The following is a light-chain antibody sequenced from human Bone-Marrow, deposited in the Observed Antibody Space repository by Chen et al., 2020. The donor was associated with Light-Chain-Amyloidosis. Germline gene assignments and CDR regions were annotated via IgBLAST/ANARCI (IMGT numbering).Light chain of an antibody. CDR1: SRDVGGDNH. V-gene: IGLV2-14*01. J-gene: IGLJ1*01. CDR2: GVT. Sequence: QSALTQPASVSGSPGQSITISCTGTSRDVGGDNHFSWYQQHPEKAPKLMIYGVTNRPSWVPGRGSGSKSDNTASLTISGLQAEDEADYCCSSYTITNTLVFGSGTRVTVL. CDR3: SSYTITNTLV.